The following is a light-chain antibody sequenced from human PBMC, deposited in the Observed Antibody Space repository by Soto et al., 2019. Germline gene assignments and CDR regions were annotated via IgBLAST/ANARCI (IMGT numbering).Light chain of an antibody. J-gene: IGKJ5*01. CDR2: AAS. CDR1: QSVSGNY. V-gene: IGKV3D-20*02. CDR3: QHRMNWPLT. Sequence: EIVMTQSPATLSVSPGERSALSCRASQSVSGNYLAWYQQKPGQAPRVLIYAASSRAAGIPDRFGGSGSATDFTLTISSLEPEDFAVYYCQHRMNWPLTFGQGTRLEIK.